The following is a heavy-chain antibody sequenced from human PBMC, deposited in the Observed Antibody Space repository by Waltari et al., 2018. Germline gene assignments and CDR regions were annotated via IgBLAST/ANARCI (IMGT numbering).Heavy chain of an antibody. V-gene: IGHV4-34*01. D-gene: IGHD5-18*01. CDR2: INHSVST. J-gene: IGHJ6*02. CDR1: GGSFSGYY. Sequence: QLQLQQWGAGLLKPSETLSLTCAVYGGSFSGYYWSWIRQPPGKGLEWSGEINHSVSTHSNPSLKMRGTVSVESSKTQFSLKLGSGTAADTAVYCCARNTIQQQHGMDVWGQGTTVTVSS. CDR3: ARNTIQQQHGMDV.